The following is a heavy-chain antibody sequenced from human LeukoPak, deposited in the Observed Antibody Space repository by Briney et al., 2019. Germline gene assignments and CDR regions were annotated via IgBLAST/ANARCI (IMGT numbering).Heavy chain of an antibody. D-gene: IGHD3-22*01. J-gene: IGHJ6*02. CDR2: MNPNSGNT. CDR3: ARGSTYYYDSSGYPGYYYYYGMDV. Sequence: ASVKVSCKASGYTFTSYDINWVRQATGQGLEWMGWMNPNSGNTGYAQKFQGRVTMTRNTSISTAYMELSSLRSEDTAVYYCARGSTYYYDSSGYPGYYYYYGMDVWGQGTTVTVSS. V-gene: IGHV1-8*01. CDR1: GYTFTSYD.